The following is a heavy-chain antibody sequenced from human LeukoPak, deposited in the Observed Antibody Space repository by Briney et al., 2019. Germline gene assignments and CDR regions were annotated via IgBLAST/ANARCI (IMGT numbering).Heavy chain of an antibody. Sequence: APVKVSCKAFGGTFSGYTINWVRQAPGQGLEWMGGFVPIFGTGNYAQKFQDKVRLSTDESTDTAYMEMSSLRSDDTAVYYCARGEGPMVPAAKWYFDYWGQGTLVTVSS. J-gene: IGHJ4*02. D-gene: IGHD2-2*01. CDR1: GGTFSGYT. CDR3: ARGEGPMVPAAKWYFDY. V-gene: IGHV1-69*05. CDR2: FVPIFGTG.